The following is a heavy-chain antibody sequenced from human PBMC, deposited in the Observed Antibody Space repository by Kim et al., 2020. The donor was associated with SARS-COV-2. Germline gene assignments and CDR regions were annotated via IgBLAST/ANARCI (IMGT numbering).Heavy chain of an antibody. Sequence: SETLSLTCTVSGGSISSSSYYWGWIRQPPGKGLEWIGSIYYSGSTYYNPSLKSRVTISVDTSKNQFSLKLSSVTAADMAVYYCARHAKLWFGELLFTHGMDVWGQGTTVTVSS. V-gene: IGHV4-39*01. D-gene: IGHD3-10*01. CDR3: ARHAKLWFGELLFTHGMDV. CDR2: IYYSGST. CDR1: GGSISSSSYY. J-gene: IGHJ6*02.